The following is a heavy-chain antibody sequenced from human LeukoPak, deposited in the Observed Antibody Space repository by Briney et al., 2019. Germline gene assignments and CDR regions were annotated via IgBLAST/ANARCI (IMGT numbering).Heavy chain of an antibody. J-gene: IGHJ4*02. CDR3: ARHLAGITIFSPGYYFDY. CDR2: IYYSGST. Sequence: PSETLSLTCTVSGGSISSSSYYWGWIRQPPGKGLEWIGSIYYSGSTYYNPSLKSRVTISVDTSKNQFSLKLSSVTAADTAVYYCARHLAGITIFSPGYYFDYWGQGTLVTVSS. D-gene: IGHD3-9*01. CDR1: GGSISSSSYY. V-gene: IGHV4-39*01.